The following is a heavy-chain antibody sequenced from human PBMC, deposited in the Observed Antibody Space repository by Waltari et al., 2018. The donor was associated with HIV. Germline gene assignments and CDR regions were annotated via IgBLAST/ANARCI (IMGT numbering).Heavy chain of an antibody. Sequence: EVQLVESGGGVVQPGGSLRVSCAASGFPFSASAIHWVRQAPGKGLEWVGRIRSRGNRYATAYGASVKGRFTVSRDDSKNTAYLQMNNLKTEDTAVYYCTRALAYWGQGTLVTVSP. D-gene: IGHD3-16*01. CDR2: IRSRGNRYAT. CDR3: TRALAY. V-gene: IGHV3-73*02. CDR1: GFPFSASA. J-gene: IGHJ4*02.